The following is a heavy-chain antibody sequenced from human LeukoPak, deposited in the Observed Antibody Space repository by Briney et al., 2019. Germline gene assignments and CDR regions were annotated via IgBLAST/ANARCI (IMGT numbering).Heavy chain of an antibody. CDR2: ISSKSSTI. J-gene: IGHJ4*02. Sequence: GGSLRLSCAASGFTFDSYSMNWVRQAPGKGLEWVSYISSKSSTIYYADSVKGRFTISRDNSKNTLYLQMNSLRAEDTAVYYCARDSYQYDSSGYLIDYWGQGTLVTVSS. CDR1: GFTFDSYS. CDR3: ARDSYQYDSSGYLIDY. V-gene: IGHV3-48*01. D-gene: IGHD3-22*01.